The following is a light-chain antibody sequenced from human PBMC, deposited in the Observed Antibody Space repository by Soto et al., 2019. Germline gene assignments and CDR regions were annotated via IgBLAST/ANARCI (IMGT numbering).Light chain of an antibody. V-gene: IGKV3-20*01. Sequence: EIVLTQSPGTLSLSPGEGATLSCRASQSVSSSSLAWYQQKPGQAPRLLIYDTSSRATGIPDRFSGSGSGTDFTLTISRLEPEDFAVYYCQQYVSSPLTFGGGTKVEIK. J-gene: IGKJ4*01. CDR2: DTS. CDR3: QQYVSSPLT. CDR1: QSVSSSS.